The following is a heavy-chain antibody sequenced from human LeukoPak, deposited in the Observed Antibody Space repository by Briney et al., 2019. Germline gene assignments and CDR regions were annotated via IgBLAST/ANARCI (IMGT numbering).Heavy chain of an antibody. CDR3: ARSDGSGSYSPDYYYGMDV. CDR2: IYYSGST. D-gene: IGHD3-10*01. J-gene: IGHJ6*02. V-gene: IGHV4-59*01. Sequence: SETLSLTCTVSGGSISSYYWSWIRQPPGKGLEWIGYIYYSGSTNYNLSLKSRVTISVDTSKNQFSLKLSSVTAADTAVYYCARSDGSGSYSPDYYYGMDVWGQGTTVTVSS. CDR1: GGSISSYY.